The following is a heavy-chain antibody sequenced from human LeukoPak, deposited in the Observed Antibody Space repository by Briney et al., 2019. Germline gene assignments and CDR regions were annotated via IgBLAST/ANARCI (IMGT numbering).Heavy chain of an antibody. D-gene: IGHD5-18*01. CDR2: IRYDGSNK. CDR1: GFTFSSYA. V-gene: IGHV3-30*02. J-gene: IGHJ4*02. Sequence: PGESLRLSCAASGFTFSSYAMHWVRQAPGKGLEWVAFIRYDGSNKYYADSVKGRFTISRDNSKNTLYLQMNSLRAEDTAVYYCAKIYGGNTAMGNWGQGTLVTVSS. CDR3: AKIYGGNTAMGN.